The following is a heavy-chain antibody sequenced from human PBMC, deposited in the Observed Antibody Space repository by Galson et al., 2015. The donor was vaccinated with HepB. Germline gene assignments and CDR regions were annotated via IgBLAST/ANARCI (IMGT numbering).Heavy chain of an antibody. CDR1: GFYFGVYG. Sequence: SLRLSCAASGFYFGVYGMHWLRQAPGKGPEWVAVIGHDGTYQKYGDSVKGRFTISRDNSENTLFLQMNSLRGEDTAVYYCARDLGAGKYFDHWGQGILVTDSS. J-gene: IGHJ4*02. CDR2: IGHDGTYQ. CDR3: ARDLGAGKYFDH. D-gene: IGHD3-10*01. V-gene: IGHV3-33*01.